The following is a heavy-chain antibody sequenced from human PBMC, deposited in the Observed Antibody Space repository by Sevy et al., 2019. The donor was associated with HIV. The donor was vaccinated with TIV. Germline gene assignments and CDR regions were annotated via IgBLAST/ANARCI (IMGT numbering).Heavy chain of an antibody. CDR1: GSTFSSYV. V-gene: IGHV3-23*01. D-gene: IGHD3-3*01. J-gene: IGHJ5*02. CDR2: ISGSGGYT. CDR3: AKETASDYLP. Sequence: GGSLRLSCVASGSTFSSYVMSWVRQAPGKGLEWVSTISGSGGYTYYADSVKGRFTISRDNSKNTVDLLIISLRAEDTAVYYCAKETASDYLPWGQGTLVTLSS.